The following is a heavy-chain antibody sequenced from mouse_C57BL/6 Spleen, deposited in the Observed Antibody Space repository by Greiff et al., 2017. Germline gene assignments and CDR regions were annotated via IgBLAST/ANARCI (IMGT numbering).Heavy chain of an antibody. CDR2: IYPRDGST. V-gene: IGHV1-78*01. CDR1: GYTFTDHT. J-gene: IGHJ3*01. D-gene: IGHD1-1*01. CDR3: ANYYGSSYALAY. Sequence: VQLQQSDAELVKPGASVKISCKVSGYTFTDHTIHWMKQRHEQGLEWIGSIYPRDGSTKYNEKFKGKATLTADKSSSTAYMQLNILPSEYSAVYFCANYYGSSYALAYWGQGTLVTVSA.